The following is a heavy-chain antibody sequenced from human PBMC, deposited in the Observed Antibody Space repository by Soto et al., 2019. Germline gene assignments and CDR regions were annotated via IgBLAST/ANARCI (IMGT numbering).Heavy chain of an antibody. V-gene: IGHV3-74*01. CDR3: ARQTGLGATNY. CDR2: INTDGSVT. J-gene: IGHJ4*02. CDR1: GFTFNNFW. Sequence: XGSLGLSCAGSGFTFNNFWMHWVRQAPGEGLVWVARINTDGSVTSHADSVKGRFTISRDNAKSTLYLQMNSLRAEDSARYYCARQTGLGATNYWGRGTLVTVSS. D-gene: IGHD1-26*01.